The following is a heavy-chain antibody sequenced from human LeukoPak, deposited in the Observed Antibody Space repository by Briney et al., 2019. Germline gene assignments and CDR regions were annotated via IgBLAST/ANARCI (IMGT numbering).Heavy chain of an antibody. CDR2: IIPIFGTA. D-gene: IGHD2-2*01. CDR3: ARDSAADYYYYGMDV. CDR1: GGTFSSYA. Sequence: SVKVSCKASGGTFSSYAISWVRQAPGQGLEWMGGIIPIFGTANYAQKFQGRVTITADEPTSTAYMELSSLRSEDTAVYYCARDSAADYYYYGMDVWGQGTTVTVSS. J-gene: IGHJ6*02. V-gene: IGHV1-69*01.